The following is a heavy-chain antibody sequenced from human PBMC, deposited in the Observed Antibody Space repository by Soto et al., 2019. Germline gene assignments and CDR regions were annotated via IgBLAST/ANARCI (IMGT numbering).Heavy chain of an antibody. J-gene: IGHJ6*02. V-gene: IGHV3-23*01. CDR1: GFTFSSYA. CDR2: ISGSGGST. Sequence: GGSLRLSCAASGFTFSSYAMSWVRQAPGKGLEWVSAISGSGGSTYYADSVKGRFTISRDNSKNTLYLQMNSLRAEDTAVYYCARASPLTDIVVVVAATPYYYGMDVWGQGTTVTVSS. CDR3: ARASPLTDIVVVVAATPYYYGMDV. D-gene: IGHD2-15*01.